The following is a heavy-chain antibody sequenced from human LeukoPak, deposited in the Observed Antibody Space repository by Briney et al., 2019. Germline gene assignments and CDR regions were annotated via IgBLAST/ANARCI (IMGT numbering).Heavy chain of an antibody. V-gene: IGHV1-2*02. CDR3: ARDKEVVPAAIKAAAGWTFFDY. Sequence: ASVKVSCKASGYTFTGYYMHWVRQAPGQGLEWMGWINPNSGGTNYAQKFQGRVTMTRDTSISTAYMELSRLRSDDTAVYYCARDKEVVPAAIKAAAGWTFFDYWDQGTLVTVSS. CDR1: GYTFTGYY. J-gene: IGHJ4*02. D-gene: IGHD2-2*02. CDR2: INPNSGGT.